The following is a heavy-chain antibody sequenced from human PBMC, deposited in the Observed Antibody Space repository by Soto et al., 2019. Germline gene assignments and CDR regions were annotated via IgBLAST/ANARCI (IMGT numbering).Heavy chain of an antibody. V-gene: IGHV3-30*18. D-gene: IGHD3-22*01. CDR3: AKDRWRLLNYFDY. Sequence: QVQLVESGGGVVQPGRSLRLSCAASGLTFSSYGMQWVRQAPGKGLEWVAVISYDGSNKYYADSVKGRFTISRDNSKNTLYLQMNSLRAEDTAVYYCAKDRWRLLNYFDYWGQGTLVTVSS. CDR1: GLTFSSYG. CDR2: ISYDGSNK. J-gene: IGHJ4*02.